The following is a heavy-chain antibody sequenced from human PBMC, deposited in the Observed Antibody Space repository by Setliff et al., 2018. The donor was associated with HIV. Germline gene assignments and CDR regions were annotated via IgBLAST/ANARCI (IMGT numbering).Heavy chain of an antibody. V-gene: IGHV4-38-2*01. D-gene: IGHD1-26*01. CDR1: GYSISRDHY. J-gene: IGHJ3*02. CDR2: IYHSGST. CDR3: AKTSVGATGLYAFDI. Sequence: PSETLSLTCAVSGYSISRDHYWAWIRQPPGKGLEYIGNIYHSGSTFYNPSLKSRVTVSVDTSKNQFSLKLRSVTAADTAVYYCAKTSVGATGLYAFDIWGQGTMVTVSS.